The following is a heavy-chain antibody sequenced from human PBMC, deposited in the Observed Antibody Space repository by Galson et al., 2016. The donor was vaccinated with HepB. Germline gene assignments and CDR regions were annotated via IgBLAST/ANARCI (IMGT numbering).Heavy chain of an antibody. J-gene: IGHJ3*01. Sequence: SVKVSCKASGYTFTNYYMHWVRQAPGQGLEWMGIINPSGGSTSYAQKFQGRLTMNRDTSTSTVYMELSSLKSEDTAVYYCARVGDFGDYVGVRGCDVWGQGTVVTVSS. V-gene: IGHV1-46*01. CDR1: GYTFTNYY. D-gene: IGHD4-17*01. CDR3: ARVGDFGDYVGVRGCDV. CDR2: INPSGGST.